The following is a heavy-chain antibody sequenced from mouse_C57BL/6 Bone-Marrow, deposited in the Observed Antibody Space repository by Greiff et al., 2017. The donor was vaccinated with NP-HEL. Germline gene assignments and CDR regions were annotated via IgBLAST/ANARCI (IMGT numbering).Heavy chain of an antibody. D-gene: IGHD1-1*01. CDR3: ARHGDYFGSSYGYFDV. CDR2: FYPGSGSI. J-gene: IGHJ1*03. Sequence: QVQLQQSGAELVKPGASVKLSCKACGYTFTEYTIHWVKQRSGQGLEWIGWFYPGSGSIKYNEKFKDKATLTADKSSSTVYMDLSRLTSEVSAVYFCARHGDYFGSSYGYFDVWGTGTTVTVSS. V-gene: IGHV1-62-2*01. CDR1: GYTFTEYT.